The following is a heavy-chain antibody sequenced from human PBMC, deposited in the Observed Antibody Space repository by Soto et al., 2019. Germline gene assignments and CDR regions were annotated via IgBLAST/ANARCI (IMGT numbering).Heavy chain of an antibody. V-gene: IGHV3-21*01. CDR1: GFTFSSYN. CDR3: ARANLGRSYGGFDY. J-gene: IGHJ4*02. Sequence: VQLVESGGGLVKPGGSLRLSCAASGFTFSSYNMNWVRQAPGQGLAWVSSISSSSSYIYYADSVKGRFTISRDNAENSLYLQMNGLRAEDTAVYYCARANLGRSYGGFDYWGQGTLVTVSS. CDR2: ISSSSSYI. D-gene: IGHD4-17*01.